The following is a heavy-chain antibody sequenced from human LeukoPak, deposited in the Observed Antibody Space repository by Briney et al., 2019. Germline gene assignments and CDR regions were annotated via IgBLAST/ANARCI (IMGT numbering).Heavy chain of an antibody. CDR2: ISGSGGST. CDR1: GFTFTSYA. Sequence: PGGSLRLSCAASGFTFTSYAMSWVRQAPGKGLEWVSAISGSGGSTYYADSVKGRFTISRDNSKNTLYLQMNSRRAEDTAVYYCAKPRPSYSSSWYDHWGQGTLVTVSS. CDR3: AKPRPSYSSSWYDH. V-gene: IGHV3-23*01. J-gene: IGHJ5*02. D-gene: IGHD6-13*01.